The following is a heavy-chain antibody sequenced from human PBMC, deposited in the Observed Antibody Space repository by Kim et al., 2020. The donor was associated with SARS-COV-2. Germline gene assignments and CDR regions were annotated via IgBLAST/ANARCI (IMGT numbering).Heavy chain of an antibody. V-gene: IGHV3-30*04. CDR2: ISYDGSNK. Sequence: GGSLRLSCAASGFTFSSYAMHWVRQAPGKGLEWVAVISYDGSNKYYADSVKGRFTISRDNSKNTLYLQMNSLRAEDTAVYYCARDLAMIVVVITGVLGYWGQGTLVTVSS. CDR3: ARDLAMIVVVITGVLGY. CDR1: GFTFSSYA. J-gene: IGHJ4*02. D-gene: IGHD3-22*01.